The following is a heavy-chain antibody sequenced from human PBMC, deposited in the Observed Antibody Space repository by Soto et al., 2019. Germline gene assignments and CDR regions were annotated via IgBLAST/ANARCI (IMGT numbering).Heavy chain of an antibody. CDR3: ARARITMVREVIKYNMDV. D-gene: IGHD3-10*01. CDR2: IYYSGST. J-gene: IGHJ6*02. CDR1: GGSISSDY. Sequence: SETLSLTCTISGGSISSDYWSWIRQPPGKGLEWIGYIYYSGSTNYNPSLKSRVTISVDTSKNQFSLKLSSVTAADTGIYYCARARITMVREVIKYNMDVWGQGATVTVSS. V-gene: IGHV4-59*01.